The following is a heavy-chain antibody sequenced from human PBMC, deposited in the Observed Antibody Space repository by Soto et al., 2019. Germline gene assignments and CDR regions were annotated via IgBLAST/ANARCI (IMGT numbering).Heavy chain of an antibody. Sequence: SVKVSCKASGGTFSSYAISWVRQAPGQGLEWMGGIIPIFGTANYAQKFQGRVTITADESTSTAYMELSSLRSEDTAVYYCARWVVSARDAFDIWGQGTMVTVAS. V-gene: IGHV1-69*13. CDR3: ARWVVSARDAFDI. CDR1: GGTFSSYA. CDR2: IIPIFGTA. D-gene: IGHD2-15*01. J-gene: IGHJ3*02.